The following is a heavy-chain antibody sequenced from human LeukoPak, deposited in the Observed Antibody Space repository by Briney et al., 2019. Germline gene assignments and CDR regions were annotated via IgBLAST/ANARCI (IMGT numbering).Heavy chain of an antibody. CDR3: ATGYCSSTSCYTGSTEYNWNYY. CDR1: GFTFSSHA. Sequence: PGGSLRLSCAASGFTFSSHAMSWVRQAPGKGLEWVSAISGSGGSTYYADSVKGRFTISRDNSKNTLYLQMNSLRAEDTAVYYCATGYCSSTSCYTGSTEYNWNYYWGQGTLVTVSS. CDR2: ISGSGGST. D-gene: IGHD2-2*02. J-gene: IGHJ4*02. V-gene: IGHV3-23*01.